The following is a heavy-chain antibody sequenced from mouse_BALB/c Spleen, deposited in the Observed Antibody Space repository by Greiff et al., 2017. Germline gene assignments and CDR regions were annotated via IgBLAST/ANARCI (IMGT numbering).Heavy chain of an antibody. V-gene: IGHV5-4*02. CDR3: ARHYEAMDY. Sequence: EVKLVESGGGLVKPGGSLKLSCAASGFTFSDYYMYWVRQTPEKRLEWVATISDGGSYTYYPDSVKGRFTISRDNAKNNLYLQMSSLKSEDTAMYYCARHYEAMDYWGQGTSVTVSS. J-gene: IGHJ4*01. D-gene: IGHD1-1*01. CDR1: GFTFSDYY. CDR2: ISDGGSYT.